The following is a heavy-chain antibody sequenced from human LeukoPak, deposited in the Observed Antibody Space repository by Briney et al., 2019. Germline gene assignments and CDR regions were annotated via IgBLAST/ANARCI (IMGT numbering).Heavy chain of an antibody. J-gene: IGHJ5*02. CDR3: ARDYSKGWWFDP. Sequence: ASVKVSCKASGYTFTSYGISWVRQAPGQGLEGMGWISAYNGNTNYAQKLQGRVTMTTDTSTSTAYMELRSLRSDDTAVYYCARDYSKGWWFDPWGQGTLVTVSS. V-gene: IGHV1-18*01. CDR2: ISAYNGNT. D-gene: IGHD4-4*01. CDR1: GYTFTSYG.